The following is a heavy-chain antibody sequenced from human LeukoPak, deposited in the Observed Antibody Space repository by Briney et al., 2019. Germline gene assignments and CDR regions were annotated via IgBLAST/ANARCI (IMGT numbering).Heavy chain of an antibody. D-gene: IGHD3-10*01. V-gene: IGHV3-23*01. CDR3: ARKCYDSTRYACIDY. CDR1: GFTFSYYA. CDR2: ISASGGST. Sequence: GGSLRLSCAASGFTFSYYAMTWVRQAPGKRLEWVSSISASGGSTYYADSVKKGPFSISRDNSKNTVFLHMNSLRAEDTAVYYCARKCYDSTRYACIDYWGRGALVTVSS. J-gene: IGHJ4*02.